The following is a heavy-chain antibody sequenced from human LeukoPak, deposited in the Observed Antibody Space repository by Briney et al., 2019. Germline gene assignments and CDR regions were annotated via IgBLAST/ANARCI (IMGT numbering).Heavy chain of an antibody. J-gene: IGHJ6*02. D-gene: IGHD2-2*01. CDR3: ARDIVVVPAAYGMDV. CDR2: ISAYNGNT. CDR1: GHTFTSYA. Sequence: ASVKVSCKASGHTFTSYATSSVGQAAGQGREWRGWISAYNGNTNYAQKLQGRVTMTTDTSTSTAYMELRSLRSDDTAVYYCARDIVVVPAAYGMDVWGQGTTVTVS. V-gene: IGHV1-18*01.